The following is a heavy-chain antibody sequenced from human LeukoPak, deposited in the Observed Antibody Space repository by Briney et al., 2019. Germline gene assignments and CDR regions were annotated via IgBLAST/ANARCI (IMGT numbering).Heavy chain of an antibody. CDR2: IKQDGSEK. CDR3: ARDHSSGWYAGTYYFDY. Sequence: GGSLRLSCAASGFTFSSYWMSWVRQAPGKGLEWVANIKQDGSEKYYVDSVKGRFTISRDNAKNSLYLQMNSLRAEDTAVYYCARDHSSGWYAGTYYFDYWGQGTLVTVSS. D-gene: IGHD6-19*01. J-gene: IGHJ4*02. V-gene: IGHV3-7*01. CDR1: GFTFSSYW.